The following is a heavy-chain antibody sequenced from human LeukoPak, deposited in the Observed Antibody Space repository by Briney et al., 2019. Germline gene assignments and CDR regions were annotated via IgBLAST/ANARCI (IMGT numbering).Heavy chain of an antibody. D-gene: IGHD6-13*01. Sequence: GGSLRLSCAASGFTFSSYSMNWVRQAPGKGLEWVSSISSSSSYIYYADSVKGRFTISRDNAKNSLYLQMNSLRAEDTAVYYCAREGSSSWYDYWGQGTLVTVSS. CDR1: GFTFSSYS. V-gene: IGHV3-21*01. J-gene: IGHJ4*02. CDR2: ISSSSSYI. CDR3: AREGSSSWYDY.